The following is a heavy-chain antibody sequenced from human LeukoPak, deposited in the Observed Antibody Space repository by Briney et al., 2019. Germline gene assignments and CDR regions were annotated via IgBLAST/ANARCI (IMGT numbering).Heavy chain of an antibody. Sequence: GGSLRLSCAASGFTVSSNYMSWVRQAPGKGLEWVSFIYSGGGTYYADSVKGRFTISRDKSRNTLYLQMNSLRAEDTAVYYCVRGPGYPGGKLDYWGQGTLVTVSS. CDR1: GFTVSSNY. CDR3: VRGPGYPGGKLDY. J-gene: IGHJ4*02. CDR2: IYSGGGT. V-gene: IGHV3-53*01. D-gene: IGHD3-16*01.